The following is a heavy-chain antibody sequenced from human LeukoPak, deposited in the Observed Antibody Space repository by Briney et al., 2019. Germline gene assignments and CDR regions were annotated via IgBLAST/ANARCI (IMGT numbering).Heavy chain of an antibody. CDR1: GFTFSSYW. V-gene: IGHV3-7*03. Sequence: GGSLRLSCAASGFTFSSYWMSWVRQAPGKGLEWVANIKEDGSEKFYVDSVKGRFTISRDNAKNSLYLQMNSLRAEDTAVYYCAKDPDYDSSGYYIYWGQGTLVTVSS. D-gene: IGHD3-22*01. J-gene: IGHJ4*02. CDR2: IKEDGSEK. CDR3: AKDPDYDSSGYYIY.